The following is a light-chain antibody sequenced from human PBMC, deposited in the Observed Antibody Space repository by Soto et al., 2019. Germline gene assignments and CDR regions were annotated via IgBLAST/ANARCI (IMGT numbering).Light chain of an antibody. J-gene: IGLJ1*01. V-gene: IGLV1-40*01. CDR1: SSNIGAGFD. Sequence: QPVLTQPPSVSGAPGQRVTISCTGSSSNIGAGFDVHWYQQLPGTAPKLLIYGHNNRPSGVPDRFSGSKSGNTASLTVSGLQAEDEADYYCSSYAGSSNVFGTGTKLTVL. CDR3: SSYAGSSNV. CDR2: GHN.